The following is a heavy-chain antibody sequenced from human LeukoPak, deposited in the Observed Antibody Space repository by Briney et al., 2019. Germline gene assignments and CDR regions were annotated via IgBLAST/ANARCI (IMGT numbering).Heavy chain of an antibody. Sequence: GGSLRLSCAASGFTFSSYXXHXVXQAPGXXLXWXAVISYDGSNTYYADSVKGRFPISRDNSKNTLYLQMDSLRAEDTAVYYCAKDRGRRGDWYFDLWGRGTLVTVSS. D-gene: IGHD3-16*01. J-gene: IGHJ2*01. CDR3: AKDRGRRGDWYFDL. CDR1: GFTFSSYX. CDR2: ISYDGSNT. V-gene: IGHV3-30*18.